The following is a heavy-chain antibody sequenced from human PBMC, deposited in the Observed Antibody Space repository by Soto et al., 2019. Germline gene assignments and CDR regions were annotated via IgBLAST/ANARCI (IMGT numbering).Heavy chain of an antibody. CDR2: ISSSGSTI. CDR1: GFTFSSYE. V-gene: IGHV3-48*03. D-gene: IGHD3-16*01. Sequence: VGSLRLSCAASGFTFSSYEMNWVRQAPGKGLEWVSYISSSGSTIYYADSVKGRFTISRDNAKNSLYLQMNSLRAEDTAVYYCARWAGYYSFDYWGQGTLVTVSS. CDR3: ARWAGYYSFDY. J-gene: IGHJ4*02.